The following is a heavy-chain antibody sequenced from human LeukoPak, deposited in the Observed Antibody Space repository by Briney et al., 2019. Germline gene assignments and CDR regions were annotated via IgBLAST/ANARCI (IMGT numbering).Heavy chain of an antibody. CDR2: ISYSGST. CDR3: ALTFYYGSGSGDNWFDP. J-gene: IGHJ5*02. Sequence: SETLSLTCSVSGGSISCRTYYWDWIRQPPGKGLEWIGSISYSGSTYFPPSLKRRVTISVDTSKNQFSLKLSSVSAADTAVYYCALTFYYGSGSGDNWFDPWGQGTLVTVSS. D-gene: IGHD3-10*01. V-gene: IGHV4-39*01. CDR1: GGSISCRTYY.